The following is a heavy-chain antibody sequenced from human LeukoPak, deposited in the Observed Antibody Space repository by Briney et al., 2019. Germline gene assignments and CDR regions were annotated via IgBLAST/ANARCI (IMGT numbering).Heavy chain of an antibody. CDR1: GFTFSSYG. J-gene: IGHJ4*02. D-gene: IGHD5-18*01. CDR3: ATRGYSYGYPVEY. Sequence: PGGSLRLSCAASGFTFSSYGMHWVRQAPGKGLEWVAVISYDGSNKYYADSVKGRFTISRDNSKNTLYLQMNNLRAEDTAVYYCATRGYSYGYPVEYWGQGTLVTVSS. V-gene: IGHV3-30*03. CDR2: ISYDGSNK.